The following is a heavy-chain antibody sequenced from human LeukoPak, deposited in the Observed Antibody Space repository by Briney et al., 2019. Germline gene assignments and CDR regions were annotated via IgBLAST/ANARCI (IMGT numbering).Heavy chain of an antibody. V-gene: IGHV1-8*02. Sequence: ASVKVSCKASGYTFTSYAMHWVRQAPGQRLEWMGWMNPNSGNTGYAQKFQGRVTMTRNTSISTAYMELSSLRSEDTAVYYCARGEVVTPDYWGQGTLVTVSS. CDR1: GYTFTSYA. J-gene: IGHJ4*02. CDR2: MNPNSGNT. CDR3: ARGEVVTPDY. D-gene: IGHD4-23*01.